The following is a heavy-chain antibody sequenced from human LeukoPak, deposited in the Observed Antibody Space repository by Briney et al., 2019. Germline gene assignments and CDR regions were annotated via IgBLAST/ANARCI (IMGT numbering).Heavy chain of an antibody. V-gene: IGHV1-8*01. CDR3: ATVLLSSGYST. J-gene: IGHJ5*02. CDR2: MNPNSGNT. CDR1: GYTFTSYD. Sequence: ASVKVSCKASGYTFTSYDINWVRQATGQGLEWMGWMNPNSGNTGYAQKFQGRVTMNRNTSISPAYMELSSLRSEDTAVYYCATVLLSSGYSTWGQGTLVTVS. D-gene: IGHD3-22*01.